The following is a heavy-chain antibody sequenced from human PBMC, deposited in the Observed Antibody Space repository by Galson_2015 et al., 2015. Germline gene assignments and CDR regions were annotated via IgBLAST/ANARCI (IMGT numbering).Heavy chain of an antibody. CDR2: IKQDGSEK. D-gene: IGHD2-2*01. CDR1: GFTFSSYW. V-gene: IGHV3-7*01. J-gene: IGHJ6*02. CDR3: ARCVVVPAAMGVWVNSYYYYGMDV. Sequence: SLRLSCAASGFTFSSYWMSWVRQAPGRGLEWVANIKQDGSEKYYVDSVKGRLTISRDNAKNSLYLQMNSLRAEDTAVYYCARCVVVPAAMGVWVNSYYYYGMDVWGQGTTVTVSS.